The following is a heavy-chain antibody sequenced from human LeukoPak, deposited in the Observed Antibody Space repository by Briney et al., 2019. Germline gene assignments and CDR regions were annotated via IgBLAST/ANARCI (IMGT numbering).Heavy chain of an antibody. Sequence: ASVKVSCKASGYTFTDYYMHRVRQAPGQGLEWMGWINPNSGGTNYAQKFQGRVTMTRDTSISTAYMELSRLRSDDTAVYFCARDLTSGYCSGGSCYSEYYYYYMDVWGKGTTVTVSS. CDR1: GYTFTDYY. D-gene: IGHD2-15*01. CDR3: ARDLTSGYCSGGSCYSEYYYYYMDV. J-gene: IGHJ6*03. CDR2: INPNSGGT. V-gene: IGHV1-2*02.